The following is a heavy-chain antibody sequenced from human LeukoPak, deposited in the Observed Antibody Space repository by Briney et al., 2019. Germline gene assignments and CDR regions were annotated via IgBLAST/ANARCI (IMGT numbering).Heavy chain of an antibody. V-gene: IGHV3-30*18. CDR1: GFTFSSYG. Sequence: PGRSLRLSCAASGFTFSSYGMHWVRQAPGKGLEWVAVISYDGSNKYYADSVKGRFTISRDNSKNTLYLQMNSLRAEDTAVYYCAKGPEGVFDYWGQGTLVTVPS. D-gene: IGHD3-10*01. CDR3: AKGPEGVFDY. J-gene: IGHJ4*02. CDR2: ISYDGSNK.